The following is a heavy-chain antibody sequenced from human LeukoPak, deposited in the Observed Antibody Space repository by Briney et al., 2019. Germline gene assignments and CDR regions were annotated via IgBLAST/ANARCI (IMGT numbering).Heavy chain of an antibody. V-gene: IGHV3-30*18. CDR2: TSSDGSDK. J-gene: IGHJ4*02. CDR3: AKGSATTVVTIDY. CDR1: GFTFSSYG. D-gene: IGHD4-23*01. Sequence: GKSLRLSCAASGFTFSSYGMLWVRQGPGKGLEWVAVTSSDGSDKYYADSVKGRFTISRDNSKNTMYLQMNSLRDEDTAVYFCAKGSATTVVTIDYWGQGTLVTVS.